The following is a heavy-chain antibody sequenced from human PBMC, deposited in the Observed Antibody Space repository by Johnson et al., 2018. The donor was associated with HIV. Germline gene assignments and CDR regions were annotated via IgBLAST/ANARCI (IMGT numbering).Heavy chain of an antibody. V-gene: IGHV3-48*04. CDR2: ISSSGGTI. CDR3: ARDGGRGDFDI. D-gene: IGHD3-16*01. J-gene: IGHJ3*02. Sequence: VQLVESGGGLIQPGGSLRLSCAASGFTFSSYGMHWVRQAPGKGLEWVSYISSSGGTIYYADSVKGRFTISRDNAKNSLYLQMNSLRVEDTAVYYCARDGGRGDFDIWGQGTMVTVSS. CDR1: GFTFSSYG.